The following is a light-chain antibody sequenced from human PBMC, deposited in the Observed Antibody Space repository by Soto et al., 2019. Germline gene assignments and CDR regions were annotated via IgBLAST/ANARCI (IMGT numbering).Light chain of an antibody. Sequence: QSALTQPASVSGSPGQSITISCTGTGSDVGGYNYVSWYQQHPGRAPKLMIYDVSNRPSGVSNRFSGSKSGNTASLTISGLQDEEEAAYSCTSYTRSHTLVFGGGTKLTVL. CDR3: TSYTRSHTLV. CDR1: GSDVGGYNY. J-gene: IGLJ2*01. V-gene: IGLV2-14*01. CDR2: DVS.